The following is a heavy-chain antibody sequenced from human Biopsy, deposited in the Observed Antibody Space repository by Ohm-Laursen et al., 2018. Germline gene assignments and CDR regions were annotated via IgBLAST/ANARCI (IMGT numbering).Heavy chain of an antibody. D-gene: IGHD4-23*01. CDR1: GGSFTGHY. J-gene: IGHJ4*02. V-gene: IGHV4-59*11. CDR2: ISCTGYT. Sequence: GTLSLTCTVSGGSFTGHYWSWIRQPPGKGLEWIGHISCTGYTSYNASLKSRVTISVDTSRNHFSLRLISLTAADTAVYYCARGSNDSGGLYFPRWGQGTLLTVSS. CDR3: ARGSNDSGGLYFPR.